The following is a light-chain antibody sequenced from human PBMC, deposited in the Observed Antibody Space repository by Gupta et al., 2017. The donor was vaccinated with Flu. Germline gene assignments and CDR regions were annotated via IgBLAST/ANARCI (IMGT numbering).Light chain of an antibody. CDR1: QSILYSSNNKNY. CDR3: QQYYSTPT. V-gene: IGKV4-1*01. CDR2: WAS. J-gene: IGKJ4*01. Sequence: DIVMTQSPDSLAVSLGERATINCKSSQSILYSSNNKNYLAWYQQKPGQPPKLLIYWASTRESGVPDRFRGSGSGTDFTLTISSLQAEDVAVYYCQQYYSTPTFGGGTKGEIK.